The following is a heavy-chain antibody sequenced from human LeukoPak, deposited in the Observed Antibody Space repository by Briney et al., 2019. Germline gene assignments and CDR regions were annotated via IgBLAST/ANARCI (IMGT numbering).Heavy chain of an antibody. D-gene: IGHD5-12*01. CDR1: GGSISSNNW. CDR2: IYHSVNT. CDR3: ARDSATTLGSYYYGLDV. J-gene: IGHJ6*02. Sequence: SGTLSLTCSVSGGSISSNNWWTWVRQPPGKGLEWIGEIYHSVNTNYNPSLKSRVTISVDKSNNHFSLKMNSVTAADTAVYYCARDSATTLGSYYYGLDVWGQGTTVTVSS. V-gene: IGHV4-4*02.